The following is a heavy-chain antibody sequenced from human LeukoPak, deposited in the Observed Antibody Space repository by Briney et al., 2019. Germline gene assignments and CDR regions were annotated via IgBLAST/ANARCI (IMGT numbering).Heavy chain of an antibody. CDR2: IKKDGSEK. Sequence: GGSLRLSCTASGFIFSGSWMAWIRQAPGKGLEWVAIIKKDGSEKYYVDSMKGRFTISRDNAKNSLFLQMNSLRAEDTAVYYCAKDKARSTMVRGAVDYWGQGTLVTVSS. D-gene: IGHD3-10*01. V-gene: IGHV3-7*03. CDR1: GFIFSGSW. CDR3: AKDKARSTMVRGAVDY. J-gene: IGHJ4*02.